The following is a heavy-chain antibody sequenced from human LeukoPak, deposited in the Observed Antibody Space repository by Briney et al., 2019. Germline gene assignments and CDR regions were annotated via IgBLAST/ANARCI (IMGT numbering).Heavy chain of an antibody. CDR3: AGGGFKWYSNPPHRFDP. D-gene: IGHD6-13*01. J-gene: IGHJ5*02. Sequence: SETLALTCTVSGGSISSYYWSWIRQPPGKGLEWIGYIYYSGSTNYNPSLKSRVTISVDTSKKQFSLKLTSVTAADTAVYYCAGGGFKWYSNPPHRFDPWGQGTLVTVSS. CDR2: IYYSGST. CDR1: GGSISSYY. V-gene: IGHV4-59*01.